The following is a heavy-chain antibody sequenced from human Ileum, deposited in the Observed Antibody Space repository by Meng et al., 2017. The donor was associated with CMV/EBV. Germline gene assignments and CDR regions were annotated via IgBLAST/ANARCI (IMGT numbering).Heavy chain of an antibody. D-gene: IGHD3-22*01. V-gene: IGHV5-51*01. CDR2: IYPADSDT. J-gene: IGHJ2*01. CDR1: GYRFTNYW. Sequence: GGSLRLSCKGSGYRFTNYWIGWVRQMSGKGLEWMGTIYPADSDTRYSPSFQGQVTISADRSVNTAYLQWSSLKASDSAMYYCATTYNSSGPRGLWYFDLWGRGALVTSPQ. CDR3: ATTYNSSGPRGLWYFDL.